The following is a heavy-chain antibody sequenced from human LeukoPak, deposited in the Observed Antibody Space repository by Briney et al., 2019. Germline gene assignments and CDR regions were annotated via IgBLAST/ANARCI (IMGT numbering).Heavy chain of an antibody. CDR2: IIHSGST. CDR1: GGWFSGDY. V-gene: IGHV4-34*12. J-gene: IGHJ6*03. CDR3: WGPGSEYASGSTDYPYYYYMDV. D-gene: IGHD3-10*01. Sequence: SETPLLICSVYGGWFSGDYWSWILQPPGEGLQGIGGIIHSGSTNYNQSPKRRLTISVDTTTNQFSLKLSSVTAADAAVYYCWGPGSEYASGSTDYPYYYYMDVWGKGTTVTISS.